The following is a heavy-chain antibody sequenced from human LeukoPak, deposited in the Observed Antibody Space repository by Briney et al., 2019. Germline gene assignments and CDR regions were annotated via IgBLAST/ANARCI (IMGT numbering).Heavy chain of an antibody. D-gene: IGHD2-2*02. CDR3: ARDGGYCSSTGCYTDAFDI. CDR2: ISSSSSYI. Sequence: PGGSLRLSCAASGFTFSSYEMNWVRQAPGKGLEWVSSISSSSSYIYYADSVKGRFTISRDNAKNSLYLQMNSLRAEDTAVYYCARDGGYCSSTGCYTDAFDIWGQGTMVTVSS. CDR1: GFTFSSYE. J-gene: IGHJ3*02. V-gene: IGHV3-21*01.